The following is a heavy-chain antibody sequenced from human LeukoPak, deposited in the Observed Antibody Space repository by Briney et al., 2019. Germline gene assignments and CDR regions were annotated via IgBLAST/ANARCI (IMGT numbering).Heavy chain of an antibody. J-gene: IGHJ4*02. CDR2: ISSSGSTI. D-gene: IGHD3-22*01. V-gene: IGHV3-11*01. CDR3: ARVRYYYDSSGYHYFDY. Sequence: GGSLRLSCAASGFTFSIHAMSWIRQAPGKGLEWVSYISSSGSTIYYADSVKGRFTISRDNAKNSLYLQMNSLRAEDTAVYYCARVRYYYDSSGYHYFDYWGQGTLVTVSS. CDR1: GFTFSIHA.